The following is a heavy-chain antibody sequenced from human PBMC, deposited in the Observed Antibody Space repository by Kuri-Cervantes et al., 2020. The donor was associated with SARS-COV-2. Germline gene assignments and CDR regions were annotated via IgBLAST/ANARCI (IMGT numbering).Heavy chain of an antibody. CDR2: INAGNGNT. V-gene: IGHV1-3*01. CDR1: GFTFTSSA. CDR3: ARFKGDWFDP. Sequence: ASVKVSCKASGFTFTSSAVQWVRQARGQRLEWMGWINAGNGNTKYSQKFQGRVTITRDTSASTAYMELSSLRSEDTAVYYCARFKGDWFDPWGQGTLVTVSS. J-gene: IGHJ5*02.